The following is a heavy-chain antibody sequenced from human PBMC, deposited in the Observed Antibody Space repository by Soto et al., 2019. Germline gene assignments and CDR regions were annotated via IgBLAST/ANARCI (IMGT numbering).Heavy chain of an antibody. V-gene: IGHV1-18*01. CDR1: GYTFTSYG. J-gene: IGHJ6*02. D-gene: IGHD2-15*01. CDR3: ARGPIVVVVAALYYYGMDV. Sequence: ASVKVSCKASGYTFTSYGIIWVRQAPGQGLEWMGWISAYNGNTNYAQKLQGRVTMTTDTSTSTAYMELRSLRSDDTAVYYCARGPIVVVVAALYYYGMDVWGQGTTVTVSS. CDR2: ISAYNGNT.